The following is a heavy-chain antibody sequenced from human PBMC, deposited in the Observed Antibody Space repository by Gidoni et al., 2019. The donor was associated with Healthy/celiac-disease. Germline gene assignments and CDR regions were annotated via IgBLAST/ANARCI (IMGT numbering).Heavy chain of an antibody. D-gene: IGHD5-18*01. CDR2: IYYSGST. J-gene: IGHJ4*02. Sequence: QVQLQESGPGLVKPSETLSLTCTVSGASISSYYWSWIRQPPGKGLEWIGYIYYSGSTTYNPSLKRRVTISVDTSKNQFSLKLSSVTAADAAVYYCARSDTAMVSAFDFWGQGTLVTVSS. CDR1: GASISSYY. CDR3: ARSDTAMVSAFDF. V-gene: IGHV4-59*01.